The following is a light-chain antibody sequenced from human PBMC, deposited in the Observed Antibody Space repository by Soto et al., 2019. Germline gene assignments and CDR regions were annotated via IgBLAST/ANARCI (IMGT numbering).Light chain of an antibody. V-gene: IGKV3-20*01. CDR1: ETVTGKY. CDR3: QQYNSYFIT. J-gene: IGKJ5*01. CDR2: AAS. Sequence: EIVLTQSPGTLSLSPGDRATLSCRASETVTGKYLAWYQQKAGQAPRLLIFAASNRATGIPDRFTGSGSGTDFTLTINRLEPEDFATYYCQQYNSYFITFGQGTRLEIK.